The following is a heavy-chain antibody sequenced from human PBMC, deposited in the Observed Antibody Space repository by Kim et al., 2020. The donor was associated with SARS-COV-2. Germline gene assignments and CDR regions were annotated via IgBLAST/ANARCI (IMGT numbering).Heavy chain of an antibody. CDR1: GYTFTSYY. J-gene: IGHJ6*02. D-gene: IGHD2-15*01. CDR2: INPSGGST. CDR3: AREGGLGAVVVVAATQGGYYYYGMDV. V-gene: IGHV1-46*01. Sequence: ASVKVSCKASGYTFTSYYMHWVRQAPGQGLEWMGIINPSGGSTSYAQKFQGRVTMTRDTSTSTVYMELSSLRSEDTAVYYCAREGGLGAVVVVAATQGGYYYYGMDVWGQGTTVTVSS.